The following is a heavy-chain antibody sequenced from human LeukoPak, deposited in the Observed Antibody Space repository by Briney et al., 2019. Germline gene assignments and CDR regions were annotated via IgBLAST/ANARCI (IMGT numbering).Heavy chain of an antibody. CDR3: AKDYGPKQLVFFDS. CDR1: GFTFSSYA. J-gene: IGHJ4*02. CDR2: ISENGGTT. Sequence: GGSLRLSCAASGFTFSSYALSWVRQAPGKGLEWVSGISENGGTTFYADSVKGRFIITRDNSKNTLHVHMNSLRGEDTAVYYCAKDYGPKQLVFFDSWGQGTLVTVSS. D-gene: IGHD6-13*01. V-gene: IGHV3-23*01.